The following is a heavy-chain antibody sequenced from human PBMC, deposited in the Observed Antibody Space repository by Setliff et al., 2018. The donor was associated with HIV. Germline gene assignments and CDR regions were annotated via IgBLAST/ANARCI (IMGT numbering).Heavy chain of an antibody. CDR2: IHYSGNT. D-gene: IGHD3-3*01. CDR3: ARGGLGVVTSFDS. J-gene: IGHJ4*02. Sequence: KSSETLSLTCTVSGGSISSGGYYWSWIRQHPGKGLEWIGYIHYSGNTYNNPSLNSRISISVDMSKNKLSLKLSSLTAADTAVYYCARGGLGVVTSFDSWGPGTLVTVSS. CDR1: GGSISSGGYY. V-gene: IGHV4-31*03.